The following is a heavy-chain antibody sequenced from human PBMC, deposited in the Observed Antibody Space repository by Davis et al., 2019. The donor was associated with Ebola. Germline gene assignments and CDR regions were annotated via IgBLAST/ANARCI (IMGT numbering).Heavy chain of an antibody. CDR1: GGSIDNYD. CDR2: ISYSGRT. Sequence: PSETLSLTCTVSGGSIDNYDWHWIRQPPGKGLEHIAYISYSGRTRSNFSLKSRLTISLDISKNQFSLKLSSVTAADTATYYCARGRADLGSSLKLWFAYWGQGTLVTVSS. CDR3: ARGRADLGSSLKLWFAY. J-gene: IGHJ4*02. V-gene: IGHV4-59*01. D-gene: IGHD6-13*01.